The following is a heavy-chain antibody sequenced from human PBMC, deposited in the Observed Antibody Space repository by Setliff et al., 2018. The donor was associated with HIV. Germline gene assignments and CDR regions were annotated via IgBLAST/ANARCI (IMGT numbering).Heavy chain of an antibody. Sequence: LSLTCTVSRDSINGHWWSWIRQPPGKGLEWTGSIHYSGITHYNPSLKSRLTMSVDTSKNQVSLKLTSVTAADTAVYYCARYKCINFACVGFDIWGQGTVVTVSS. D-gene: IGHD3-9*01. V-gene: IGHV4-59*11. CDR2: IHYSGIT. J-gene: IGHJ3*02. CDR3: ARYKCINFACVGFDI. CDR1: RDSINGHW.